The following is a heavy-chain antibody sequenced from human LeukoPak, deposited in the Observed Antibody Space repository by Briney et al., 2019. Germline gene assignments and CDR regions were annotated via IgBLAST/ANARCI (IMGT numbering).Heavy chain of an antibody. J-gene: IGHJ4*02. CDR1: GFTFTSYA. Sequence: SGTSLRLSCAVSGFTFTSYAIHWVRQAPGKGLEWVALISYNGGYKYYADSVKGRFTISRDNAKNTLYLQMNSLRAEDTAVYYCASEVEMATILDYWGQGTLVTVSS. CDR3: ASEVEMATILDY. CDR2: ISYNGGYK. V-gene: IGHV3-30*04. D-gene: IGHD5-24*01.